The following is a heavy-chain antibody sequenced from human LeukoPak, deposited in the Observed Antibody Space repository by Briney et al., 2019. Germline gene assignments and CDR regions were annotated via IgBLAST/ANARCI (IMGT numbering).Heavy chain of an antibody. CDR2: IYYSGST. V-gene: IGHV4-59*01. CDR3: AGHYYGSGSYNYYYYGMDV. Sequence: SGTLSLTCAVSGGSISSYYWSWIRQPPGKGLEWIGYIYYSGSTNYNPSLKSRVTISVDTSKNQFSLKLSSVTAADTAVYYCAGHYYGSGSYNYYYYGMDVWGQGTTVTVSS. CDR1: GGSISSYY. J-gene: IGHJ6*02. D-gene: IGHD3-10*01.